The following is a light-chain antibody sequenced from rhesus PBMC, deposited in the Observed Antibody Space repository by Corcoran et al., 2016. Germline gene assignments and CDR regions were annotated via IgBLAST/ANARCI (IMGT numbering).Light chain of an antibody. CDR2: WAS. J-gene: IGKJ4*01. CDR3: PQYYSSPLT. Sequence: DIVMTQSPDSLAVSLGDRVTINCKSSQSLLYSSNNKSFLAWHQQKLGQSPKLLFYWASPRQSGGPNRFGGVGSRTDFTLTISGLQAEDVAVYYCPQYYSSPLTFGGGTKVGIK. CDR1: QSLLYSSNNKSF. V-gene: IGKV4-1*01.